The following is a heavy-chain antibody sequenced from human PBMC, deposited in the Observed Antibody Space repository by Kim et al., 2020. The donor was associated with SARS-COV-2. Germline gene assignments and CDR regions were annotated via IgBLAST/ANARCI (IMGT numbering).Heavy chain of an antibody. CDR2: IGTAGDT. Sequence: GGSLRLSCAASGFTFSSYDMHWVRQATGKGLEWVSAIGTAGDTYYPGSVKGRFTISRENAKNSLYLQMNSLRAGDTAVYYCARDLPGLWFGDLWIPWDAFDIWGQGTMVTVSS. D-gene: IGHD3-10*01. CDR1: GFTFSSYD. J-gene: IGHJ3*02. V-gene: IGHV3-13*01. CDR3: ARDLPGLWFGDLWIPWDAFDI.